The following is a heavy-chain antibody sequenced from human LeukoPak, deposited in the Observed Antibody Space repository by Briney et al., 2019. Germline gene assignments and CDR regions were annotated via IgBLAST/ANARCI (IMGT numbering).Heavy chain of an antibody. CDR1: GGTFSSYA. CDR2: IIPIFGTA. CDR3: ASGPYSSSWYPPFDY. J-gene: IGHJ4*02. V-gene: IGHV1-69*05. D-gene: IGHD6-13*01. Sequence: SVKVSCKASGGTFSSYAISWVRQAPGQGLEWMGRIIPIFGTANYAQKFQGRVTITTDESTSTAYMELSSLRSEDAAVYYCASGPYSSSWYPPFDYWGQGTLVTVSS.